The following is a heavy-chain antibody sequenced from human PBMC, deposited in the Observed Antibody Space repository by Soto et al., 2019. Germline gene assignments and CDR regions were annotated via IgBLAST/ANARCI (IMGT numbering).Heavy chain of an antibody. CDR1: GGTFSSYA. V-gene: IGHV1-69*01. Sequence: QVQLVQSGAEVKKPGSSVKVSCKASGGTFSSYAISWVRQAPGQGLEWMGGIIPIFGTANYAQKFQGRVTITADESRSTAYMGLRSLRSEDTAVYYCASRYYGSWSSSTFDYWGQGTLVTVSS. CDR3: ASRYYGSWSSSTFDY. D-gene: IGHD3-10*01. J-gene: IGHJ4*02. CDR2: IIPIFGTA.